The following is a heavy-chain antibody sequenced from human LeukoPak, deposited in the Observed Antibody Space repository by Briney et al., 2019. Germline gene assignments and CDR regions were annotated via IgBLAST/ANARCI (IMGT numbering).Heavy chain of an antibody. D-gene: IGHD3-9*01. CDR2: MNPNSGNT. J-gene: IGHJ4*02. CDR1: GYTFTSYD. Sequence: ASVKVSCKASGYTFTSYDINWVRQATGQGLEWMGWMNPNSGNTGYAQKFQGRVTITADESTSTAYMELSSLRSEDTAVYYCARGIPYYDILTGYYTLDYWGQGTLVTVSS. V-gene: IGHV1-8*01. CDR3: ARGIPYYDILTGYYTLDY.